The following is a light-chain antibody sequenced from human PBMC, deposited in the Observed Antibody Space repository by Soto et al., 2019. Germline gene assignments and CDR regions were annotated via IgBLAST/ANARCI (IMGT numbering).Light chain of an antibody. CDR1: QSVSSSX. Sequence: EIVLTQSPGTLSLSPGERATLSCRASQSVSSSXLAWYQQKPGQAPRLLIYGASSRATGIPDRFSGSGSGTDFXXXISRLEXEDFAVYYCQQYGSSPVTFGQGTKLEIK. V-gene: IGKV3-20*01. CDR3: QQYGSSPVT. J-gene: IGKJ2*01. CDR2: GAS.